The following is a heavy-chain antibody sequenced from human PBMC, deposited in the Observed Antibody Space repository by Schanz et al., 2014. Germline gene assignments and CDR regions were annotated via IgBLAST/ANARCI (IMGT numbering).Heavy chain of an antibody. CDR2: ISTYNGNT. J-gene: IGHJ5*02. CDR3: AREVGLYDRGWFDP. Sequence: QVQLVQSGAEVKKPGASVKVSCKASGYTFTSYGISWVRQAPGQGLEWMGWISTYNGNTNYAQKLQGRVTMTADTSTSTAYMDLRSLRSDDTAVYYCAREVGLYDRGWFDPWGQGTLVTVSS. CDR1: GYTFTSYG. V-gene: IGHV1-18*01. D-gene: IGHD3-22*01.